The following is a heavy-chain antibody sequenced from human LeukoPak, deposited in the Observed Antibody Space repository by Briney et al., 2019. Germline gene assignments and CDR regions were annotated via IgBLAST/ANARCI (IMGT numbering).Heavy chain of an antibody. CDR1: GFSFSTYG. D-gene: IGHD3-22*01. CDR3: ARARNDYDSNGFSTLDY. CDR2: VWYDGSNK. J-gene: IGHJ4*02. V-gene: IGHV3-33*01. Sequence: PGRSLRLSCAASGFSFSTYGMHWVRQAPGKGLEWVAVVWYDGSNKDYADSVKGRFTISRDDSKNTLYLQMNSLRGEDTAVYYCARARNDYDSNGFSTLDYWGQGTLVTVSS.